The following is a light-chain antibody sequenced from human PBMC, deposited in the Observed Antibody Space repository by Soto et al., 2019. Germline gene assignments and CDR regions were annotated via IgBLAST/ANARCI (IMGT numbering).Light chain of an antibody. CDR3: KQYKEWPPFT. Sequence: EIGLTQSPGTLSLYTGERATLSCRASQSLSISYLAWYQQKPGQAPRLLIYGTSSMATGITDRFSGSGSGTEFTLTISSLQSEDFAVYYCKQYKEWPPFTFGQGTLLAIK. J-gene: IGKJ5*01. CDR1: QSLSISY. V-gene: IGKV3-20*01. CDR2: GTS.